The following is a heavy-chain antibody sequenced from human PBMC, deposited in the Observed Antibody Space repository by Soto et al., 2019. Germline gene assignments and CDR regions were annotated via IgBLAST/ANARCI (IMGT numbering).Heavy chain of an antibody. CDR1: GFTVSSNY. CDR3: AKDSHWAIISPTHDY. CDR2: IYGGGRT. Sequence: GGSLILSCAASGFTVSSNYMSWVRQAPGKGLEWVSIIYGGGRTNYADSVKGRFTVSRDNYKNTLYLQMNSLRAEDTAIYYCAKDSHWAIISPTHDYWGHGTLVTVSS. V-gene: IGHV3-66*01. D-gene: IGHD2-2*01. J-gene: IGHJ4*01.